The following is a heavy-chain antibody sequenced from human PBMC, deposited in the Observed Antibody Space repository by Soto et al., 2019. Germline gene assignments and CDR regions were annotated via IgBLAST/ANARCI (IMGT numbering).Heavy chain of an antibody. CDR3: AKWPYYDCWSGYCDH. Sequence: EVQLLESGGGLVQPGGSLRLSCAASGFTFSSYAMSWVRQAPGKGLDWVSAISGSGGSTYYADSVKGRFTISRDNSKNTLYLQMNSLRAEDTAVYYCAKWPYYDCWSGYCDHWGQGTLVTVSS. V-gene: IGHV3-23*01. CDR2: ISGSGGST. J-gene: IGHJ5*02. CDR1: GFTFSSYA. D-gene: IGHD3-3*01.